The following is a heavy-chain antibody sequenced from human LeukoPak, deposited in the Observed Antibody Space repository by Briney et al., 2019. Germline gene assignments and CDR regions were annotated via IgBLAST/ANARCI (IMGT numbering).Heavy chain of an antibody. CDR1: GFTFSTYN. J-gene: IGHJ4*02. Sequence: GGSLRLSCEASGFTFSTYNMNWVRQAPGKRLEWVSSITSSSSYVFYADSVKGRFTISRDNAKNSLYLQMNSLRAEDMALYYCAKGRGLSYDYGVDYWGQGTLVTVSS. CDR2: ITSSSSYV. V-gene: IGHV3-21*04. CDR3: AKGRGLSYDYGVDY. D-gene: IGHD4-17*01.